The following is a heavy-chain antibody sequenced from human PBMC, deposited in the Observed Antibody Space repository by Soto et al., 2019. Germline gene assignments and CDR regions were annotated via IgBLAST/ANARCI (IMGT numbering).Heavy chain of an antibody. CDR1: GGSISSGGYY. J-gene: IGHJ4*02. D-gene: IGHD3-22*01. Sequence: QVQLQESVPGLVKPSQTLSLTCTVSGGSISSGGYYWSWIRQHPGKGLEWIGYIYYSGSTYYNPSLKSRVTISVDTSKNQFSLKLSSVTAADTAVYYCARGRQYYYDSSGYLHYFDYWGQGTLVTVSS. V-gene: IGHV4-31*03. CDR3: ARGRQYYYDSSGYLHYFDY. CDR2: IYYSGST.